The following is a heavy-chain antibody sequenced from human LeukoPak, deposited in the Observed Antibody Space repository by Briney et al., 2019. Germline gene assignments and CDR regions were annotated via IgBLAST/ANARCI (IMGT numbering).Heavy chain of an antibody. V-gene: IGHV5-51*01. CDR3: ARLTLQYLADL. CDR1: GYTFTSYW. CDR2: IYPGDSDT. Sequence: PVESLKISCKGSGYTFTSYWIGWVRQMPGKGLEWMGIIYPGDSDTRYSPSFQGQVTISADKSITTAYLQWTSLKASDTAIYYCARLTLQYLADLWGQGTQVTVSS. D-gene: IGHD3-9*01. J-gene: IGHJ4*02.